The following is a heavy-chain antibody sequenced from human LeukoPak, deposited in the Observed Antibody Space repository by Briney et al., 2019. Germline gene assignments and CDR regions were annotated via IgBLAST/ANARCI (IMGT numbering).Heavy chain of an antibody. CDR1: GFTFSSYS. J-gene: IGHJ3*02. V-gene: IGHV3-53*01. CDR3: ARALNGLDI. D-gene: IGHD2-8*01. Sequence: GGSLRLSCAASGFTFSSYSMNWVRQAPGKGLEWVSVIYSGGSIYYADSVKGRFTISRDNSRNTLYLQMNSLRAEDTAVYYCARALNGLDIWGPGTLVTVSS. CDR2: IYSGGSI.